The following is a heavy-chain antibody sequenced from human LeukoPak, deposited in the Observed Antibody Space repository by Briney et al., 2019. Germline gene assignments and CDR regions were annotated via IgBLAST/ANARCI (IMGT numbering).Heavy chain of an antibody. D-gene: IGHD4-17*01. J-gene: IGHJ3*02. V-gene: IGHV3-66*04. CDR2: IYNGDSGGDT. CDR1: GFTVNTNY. CDR3: ARRSTVTRDLDI. Sequence: GGSLRLSCAASGFTVNTNYMTWVRQAPGKGLEWISVIYNGDSGGDTYCADSVKGRFTISRDNSKNTLYLQMNSLRAEDTAVYYCARRSTVTRDLDIWGQGTMVTVSS.